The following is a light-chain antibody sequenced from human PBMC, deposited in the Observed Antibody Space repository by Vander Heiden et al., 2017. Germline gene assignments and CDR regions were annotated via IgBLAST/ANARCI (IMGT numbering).Light chain of an antibody. V-gene: IGKV3-15*01. CDR2: GAF. CDR3: QQYNNWPLGT. Sequence: EIVMTQSPATLSVSPGERATLSCRASQSVSSNLAWYQQKPGQAPRLLIYGAFTRATGIPARFSGSGSGTEFTLTISSRQSEDFAVYYCQQYNNWPLGTFGQGTKVEIK. J-gene: IGKJ1*01. CDR1: QSVSSN.